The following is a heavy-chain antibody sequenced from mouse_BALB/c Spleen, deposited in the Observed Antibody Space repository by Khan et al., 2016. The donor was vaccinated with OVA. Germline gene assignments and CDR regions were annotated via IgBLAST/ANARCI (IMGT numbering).Heavy chain of an antibody. CDR1: GFTFTDYN. CDR2: IIPNNGGT. CDR3: ARHGYGAFAY. Sequence: VRLQQSGPELVKPGASVKIPCKASGFTFTDYNMAWVKQSHGKSLQWIGDIIPNNGGTIYNQKFKGKATLTVDKSSSTAYMELRSLTSEDTAVYYCARHGYGAFAYWGQGTLVTVS. J-gene: IGHJ3*01. D-gene: IGHD2-2*01. V-gene: IGHV1-18*01.